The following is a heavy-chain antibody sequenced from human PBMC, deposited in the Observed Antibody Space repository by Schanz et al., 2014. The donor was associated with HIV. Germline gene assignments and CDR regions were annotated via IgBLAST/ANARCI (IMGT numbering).Heavy chain of an antibody. J-gene: IGHJ6*02. CDR1: GFTFSRSA. Sequence: AQLVESGGGLVQPGGSLRLSCTVSGFTFSRSAMTWVRQAPGKGLEWVSGFSGSGGSTYYADSVKGRFTISRDNSKKTLYLQMNSLRAEDTAVYYCARDKYSNYGYYYYGMDVWGQGTTVTVSS. CDR3: ARDKYSNYGYYYYGMDV. V-gene: IGHV3-23*04. CDR2: FSGSGGST. D-gene: IGHD4-4*01.